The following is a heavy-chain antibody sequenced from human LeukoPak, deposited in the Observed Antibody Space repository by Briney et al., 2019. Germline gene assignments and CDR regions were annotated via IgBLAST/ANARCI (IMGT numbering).Heavy chain of an antibody. Sequence: SQTLSLTCTVSGGSISSGGYYWSWIRQHPGKGLEWIGYIYYSGSTYYNPSLKSRVTISVDTSENQFSLKLSSVTAADTAVYYCARDRFRGDYGMDVWGKGTTVTVSS. V-gene: IGHV4-31*03. CDR1: GGSISSGGYY. CDR3: ARDRFRGDYGMDV. CDR2: IYYSGST. J-gene: IGHJ6*04.